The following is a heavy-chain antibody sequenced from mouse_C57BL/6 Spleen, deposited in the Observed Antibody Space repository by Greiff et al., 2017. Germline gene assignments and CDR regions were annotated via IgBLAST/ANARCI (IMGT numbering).Heavy chain of an antibody. Sequence: VKLVESGAELVKPGASVKISCKASGYAFRSYGMNWVKQRPGKGLGWIGQLYPGVGATNDNGKFKGKATLPADKSSSTAYMQLSSRTSEYAAVYFCARESYDYDVGYAMDYWGQGTSVTVSS. CDR2: LYPGVGAT. D-gene: IGHD2-4*01. CDR3: ARESYDYDVGYAMDY. J-gene: IGHJ4*01. V-gene: IGHV1-80*01. CDR1: GYAFRSYG.